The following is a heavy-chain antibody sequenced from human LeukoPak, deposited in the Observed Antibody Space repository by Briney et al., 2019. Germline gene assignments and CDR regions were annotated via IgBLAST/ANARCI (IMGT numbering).Heavy chain of an antibody. CDR3: TRGNSGWYHNFDY. J-gene: IGHJ4*02. CDR2: ITGSSSYI. Sequence: GGSLRLSCAASGFTFSSYSMNWVRQAPGKGLEWVSSITGSSSYIYYADSVKGRFTISRDNAKNSLYLQMNSLRAGDSAVYYCTRGNSGWYHNFDYWGQGTLVTVSS. V-gene: IGHV3-21*01. D-gene: IGHD6-19*01. CDR1: GFTFSSYS.